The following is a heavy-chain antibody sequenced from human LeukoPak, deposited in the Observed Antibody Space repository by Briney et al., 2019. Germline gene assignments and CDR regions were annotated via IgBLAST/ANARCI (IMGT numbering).Heavy chain of an antibody. CDR1: GFTFSSYG. Sequence: GGSLRLSCAASGFTFSSYGMHWVRQGPGKGLEWVANIKQDGSESNYVGSVKGRFTISRDNAKNSLYLQMNSLRAEDTAVYYCAKDSYRKGDYWGQGTLVTVSS. CDR3: AKDSYRKGDY. J-gene: IGHJ4*02. D-gene: IGHD3-10*01. V-gene: IGHV3-7*05. CDR2: IKQDGSES.